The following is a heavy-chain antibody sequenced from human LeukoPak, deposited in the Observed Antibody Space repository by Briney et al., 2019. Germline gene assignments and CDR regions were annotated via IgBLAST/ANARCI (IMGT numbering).Heavy chain of an antibody. J-gene: IGHJ4*02. CDR1: GYTFTGYY. D-gene: IGHD6-13*01. CDR3: AREISIAAAGHDGVDYFDY. CDR2: INPISGGT. V-gene: IGHV1-2*02. Sequence: SVKVSCKASGYTFTGYYMHCVGQARRPRLEGLGWINPISGGTNFAQKFQGRINMTRDTSISTAYMELSRLRSEDTAVYYCAREISIAAAGHDGVDYFDYWDQGTLVTVSS.